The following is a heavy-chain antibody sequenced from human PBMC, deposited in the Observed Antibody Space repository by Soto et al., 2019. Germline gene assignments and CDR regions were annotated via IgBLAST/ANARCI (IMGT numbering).Heavy chain of an antibody. V-gene: IGHV1-69*08. CDR1: GGTFSSYT. J-gene: IGHJ4*02. CDR2: IIPILGIA. CDR3: AREEATYYDILTGLTFDY. Sequence: QVQLVQSGAEVKKPGSSVKVSCKASGGTFSSYTISWVRQAPGQGLEWMGRIIPILGIANYAQKFQGRVTSTADXXTXTXXMELSSLRSEDTAVYYCAREEATYYDILTGLTFDYWGQGTLVTVSS. D-gene: IGHD3-9*01.